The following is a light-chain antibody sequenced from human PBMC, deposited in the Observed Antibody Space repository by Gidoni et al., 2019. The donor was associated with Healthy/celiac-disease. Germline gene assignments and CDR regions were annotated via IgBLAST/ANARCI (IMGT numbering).Light chain of an antibody. CDR3: QQLNSYPLT. J-gene: IGKJ1*01. CDR2: AAS. Sequence: DIQLTQSPSFLSASVGDRVTITCRASQGISSYLAWYQKKPGKAPKLLIYAASTLQSGVPSRFSGSGSGTEFTLTISSLQPEDFATYYCQQLNSYPLTFGQGTKVEIK. V-gene: IGKV1-9*01. CDR1: QGISSY.